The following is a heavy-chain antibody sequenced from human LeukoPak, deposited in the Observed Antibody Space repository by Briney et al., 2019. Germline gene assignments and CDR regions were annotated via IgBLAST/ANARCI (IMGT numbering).Heavy chain of an antibody. V-gene: IGHV4-39*07. Sequence: SETLSLTCTVSGGSISSSSYYWGWIRQPPGKGLEWIGSIYYSGSTNYNPSLKSRVTISVDTSKNQFSLKLSSVTAADTAVYYCARDDRTDAFDIWGQGTMVTVSS. CDR1: GGSISSSSYY. D-gene: IGHD3-22*01. CDR2: IYYSGST. CDR3: ARDDRTDAFDI. J-gene: IGHJ3*02.